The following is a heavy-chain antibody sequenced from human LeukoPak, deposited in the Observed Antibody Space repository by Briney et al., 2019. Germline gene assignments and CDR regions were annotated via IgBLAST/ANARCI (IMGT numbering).Heavy chain of an antibody. Sequence: ASVKVSCKASGYTFTSYAMHWVRQAPGQRLEWMGWINAGNGNTKYSQKFQGRVTITRGTSASTAYMELSSLRSEDTAVYYCAREGGYSGYDYLGFDYWGQGTLVTVSS. D-gene: IGHD5-12*01. CDR3: AREGGYSGYDYLGFDY. CDR2: INAGNGNT. J-gene: IGHJ4*02. V-gene: IGHV1-3*01. CDR1: GYTFTSYA.